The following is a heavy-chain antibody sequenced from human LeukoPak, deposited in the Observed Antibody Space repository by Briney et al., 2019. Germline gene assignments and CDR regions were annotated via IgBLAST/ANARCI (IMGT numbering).Heavy chain of an antibody. CDR1: GFTFSSYA. CDR2: ISGSGGST. CDR3: AKDPAVVVPAAAHRGKYFQH. Sequence: PGGSLRLSCAASGFTFSSYAMSWVRQAPGEGLEWVSAISGSGGSTYYADSVKGRFTISRDNSKNTLYLQMNSLRAEDTAVYYCAKDPAVVVPAAAHRGKYFQHWGQGTLVTVSS. V-gene: IGHV3-23*01. D-gene: IGHD2-2*01. J-gene: IGHJ1*01.